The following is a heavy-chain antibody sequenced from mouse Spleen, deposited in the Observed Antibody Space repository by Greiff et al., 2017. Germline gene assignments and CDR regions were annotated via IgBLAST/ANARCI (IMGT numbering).Heavy chain of an antibody. CDR2: IYPGDGDT. Sequence: LQESGPELVKPGASVKISCKASGYAFSSSWMNWVKQRPGKGLEWIGRIYPGDGDTNYNGKFKGKATLTADKSSSTAYMQLSSLTSEDSAVYFCARDGYPYYFDYWGQGTTLTVSS. J-gene: IGHJ2*01. CDR1: GYAFSSSW. V-gene: IGHV1-82*01. CDR3: ARDGYPYYFDY. D-gene: IGHD2-3*01.